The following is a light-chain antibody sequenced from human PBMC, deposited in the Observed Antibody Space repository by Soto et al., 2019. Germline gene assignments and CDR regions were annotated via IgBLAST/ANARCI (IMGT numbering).Light chain of an antibody. CDR3: QTWGTGSVV. V-gene: IGLV4-69*02. CDR2: LNSDGSH. Sequence: QAVLTQSPSASASLGASVKLTCTLSSGHSSYAIAWHQQQPERGPRYLMRLNSDGSHNRGGGIPARFSGSSSGAERYLTNSSLQSEDEADYYCQTWGTGSVVFGGGTKLTVL. CDR1: SGHSSYA. J-gene: IGLJ2*01.